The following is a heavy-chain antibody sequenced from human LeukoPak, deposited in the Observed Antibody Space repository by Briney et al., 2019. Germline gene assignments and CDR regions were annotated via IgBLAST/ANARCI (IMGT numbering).Heavy chain of an antibody. D-gene: IGHD2-2*01. V-gene: IGHV5-51*01. J-gene: IGHJ3*01. CDR2: VYPGDSDT. Sequence: GESLKISCKGSGYSFVRYYIGWVRQMPGKGLEWMGIVYPGDSDTRYSPSFQGQVTISADKSINTAYLQWSSLKASDTGMYYCAKGYAHGAFDVWGQGTMVTVSS. CDR3: AKGYAHGAFDV. CDR1: GYSFVRYY.